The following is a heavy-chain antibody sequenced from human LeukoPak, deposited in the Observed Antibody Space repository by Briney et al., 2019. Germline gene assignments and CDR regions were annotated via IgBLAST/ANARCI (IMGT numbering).Heavy chain of an antibody. CDR2: IDWDDDK. J-gene: IGHJ4*02. Sequence: ESGPALVKPTQTLTLTCTFSGFSLSTSGMCVSWIRQPPGKALEWLARIDWDDDKYYSTSLKTRLTISKDTSKNQVVLTMTNMDPVDTATYYCARTPCRTVTNYFDYWGQGTLVTVSS. CDR1: GFSLSTSGMC. D-gene: IGHD4-11*01. V-gene: IGHV2-70*11. CDR3: ARTPCRTVTNYFDY.